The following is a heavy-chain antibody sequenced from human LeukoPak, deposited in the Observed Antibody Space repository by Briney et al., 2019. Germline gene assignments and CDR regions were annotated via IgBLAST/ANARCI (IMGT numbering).Heavy chain of an antibody. Sequence: GGSLRLSCAFSGFSVSNYYMNWVRQAPGKGLEWVAAINKDGSEKQYVGSVKGRFTISRDNAKNSVYLQMTSLGAEDTAVYYCATYTQHFGAPGGADYWGLGTLVTVSS. CDR1: GFSVSNYY. V-gene: IGHV3-7*01. CDR3: ATYTQHFGAPGGADY. J-gene: IGHJ4*02. CDR2: INKDGSEK. D-gene: IGHD2-8*02.